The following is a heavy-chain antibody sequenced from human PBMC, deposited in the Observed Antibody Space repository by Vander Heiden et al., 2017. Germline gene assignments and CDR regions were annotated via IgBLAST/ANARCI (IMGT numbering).Heavy chain of an antibody. J-gene: IGHJ4*02. CDR1: GGSINRYY. D-gene: IGHD2-15*01. V-gene: IGHV4-59*01. CDR3: ARDRDGSTTVVPLDY. CDR2: IYYSGST. Sequence: VQLQESGPGLVKPSATLSLTCSVSGGSINRYYWSWIRQTPGKGLQWIGYIYYSGSTNYNPSLKSRVTMSVDTSKNQFSLKLTSVTAADTGVYYCARDRDGSTTVVPLDYWGQGTLVTVSS.